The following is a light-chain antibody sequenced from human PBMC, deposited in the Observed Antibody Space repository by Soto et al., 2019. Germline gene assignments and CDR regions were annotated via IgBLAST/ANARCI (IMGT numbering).Light chain of an antibody. Sequence: EIVLTQSPGTLSLSPGESATLSCRASQSVGRNYLAWFQHKPDQAPRLLIYDASNRATGVPDRFSGSGSGTDFTLSVTRLEPEDFAVYYCHQYAVSPLTFGGGTTVEFK. J-gene: IGKJ4*01. CDR2: DAS. CDR1: QSVGRNY. V-gene: IGKV3-20*01. CDR3: HQYAVSPLT.